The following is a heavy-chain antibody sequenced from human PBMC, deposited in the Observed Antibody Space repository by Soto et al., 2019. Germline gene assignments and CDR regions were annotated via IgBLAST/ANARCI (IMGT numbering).Heavy chain of an antibody. Sequence: EVQLVESGGGLVQPGGSLRLSCAASGFTFSSYSMNWVRQAAGKGLEWVSYISYSSSTTYYADSVKGRFTISRDNAKNSLYLRMNTLRAEDTAVYYCATSSGYPPWGQGTRVTVSS. CDR2: ISYSSSTT. CDR3: ATSSGYPP. D-gene: IGHD5-12*01. J-gene: IGHJ5*02. V-gene: IGHV3-48*01. CDR1: GFTFSSYS.